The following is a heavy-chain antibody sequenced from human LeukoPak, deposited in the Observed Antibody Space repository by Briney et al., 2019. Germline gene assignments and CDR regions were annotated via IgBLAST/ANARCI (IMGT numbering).Heavy chain of an antibody. D-gene: IGHD1-26*01. J-gene: IGHJ4*02. CDR2: IKQDGSEK. CDR3: AREPDSGSSNDY. Sequence: GGSLRLSCEGSGFSFETYWLSWLRQAPGKGLEWAANIKQDGSEKYYVDSVKGRFTISRDNAKNSLYLQMNSLRAEDTAVYYCAREPDSGSSNDYWGQGTLVTVSS. CDR1: GFSFETYW. V-gene: IGHV3-7*01.